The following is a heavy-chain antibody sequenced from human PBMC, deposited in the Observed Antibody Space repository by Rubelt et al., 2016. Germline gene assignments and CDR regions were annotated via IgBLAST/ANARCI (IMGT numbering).Heavy chain of an antibody. D-gene: IGHD1-1*01. J-gene: IGHJ4*02. CDR2: TRNKANGYTT. CDR3: TRQELTTTGTTQNFDY. CDR1: GFTFSDHY. V-gene: IGHV3-72*01. Sequence: GGGLVQPGESLRLSCVASGFTFSDHYMDWVRQAPGKGLEWVGRTRNKANGYTTEYAASVKGRFTISRDDSKNSLYLQMNSLKTEDTAVYYCTRQELTTTGTTQNFDYWGQGTLVTVSS.